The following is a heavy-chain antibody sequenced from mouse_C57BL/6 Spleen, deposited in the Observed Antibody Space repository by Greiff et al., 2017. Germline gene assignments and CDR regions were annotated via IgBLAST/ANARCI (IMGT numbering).Heavy chain of an antibody. CDR2: IRNKANGYTT. CDR3: AIGNYEGDYFDY. CDR1: GFTFTDYY. Sequence: EVKLMESGGGLVQPGGSLSLSCAASGFTFTDYYMSWVRQPPGKALEWLGFIRNKANGYTTEYSASVKGRFTISRDNSQSILYLQMNALRAEDSATYYCAIGNYEGDYFDYWGQGTTLTVSS. V-gene: IGHV7-3*01. D-gene: IGHD2-1*01. J-gene: IGHJ2*01.